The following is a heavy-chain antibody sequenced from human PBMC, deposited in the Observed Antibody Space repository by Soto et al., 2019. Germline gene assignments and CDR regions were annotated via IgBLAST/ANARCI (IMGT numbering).Heavy chain of an antibody. Sequence: PSETLSLTCTVSGDSISSYYWSWLRQPPGKGLEWIGYIYKTGSTNYNPSLESRVSISLDTSNNRFSLKMNSVTATDTAVYYCATEENRQGAAVFEYWGQGSLVTVSS. V-gene: IGHV4-59*01. CDR1: GDSISSYY. J-gene: IGHJ4*02. CDR3: ATEENRQGAAVFEY. CDR2: IYKTGST.